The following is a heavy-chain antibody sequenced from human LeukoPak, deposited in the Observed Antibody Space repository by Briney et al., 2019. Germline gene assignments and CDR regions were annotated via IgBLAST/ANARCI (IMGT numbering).Heavy chain of an antibody. J-gene: IGHJ3*02. Sequence: SETLSLTCTVSGGSISSYYWSWIRQPPGKGLKWIGYIYYSGSTNYNPSLKSRVTISVDTSKNQFSLKLSSVTAADTAVYYCARRMKYTAVAFDIWGQGTMVTVSS. V-gene: IGHV4-59*01. CDR2: IYYSGST. D-gene: IGHD2-15*01. CDR3: ARRMKYTAVAFDI. CDR1: GGSISSYY.